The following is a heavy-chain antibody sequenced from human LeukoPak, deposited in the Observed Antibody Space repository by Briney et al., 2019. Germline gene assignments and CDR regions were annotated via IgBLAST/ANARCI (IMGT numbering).Heavy chain of an antibody. Sequence: GESLKSSCKGSGYSFTSYWIGWVRQMPGKGLEWMGIIYPGDSDTRYSPSFQGQVTISADKSISTAYLQWSSLKASDTAMYYCASTGCSGGSCYSIYFQHWGQGTLVTVSS. D-gene: IGHD2-15*01. CDR3: ASTGCSGGSCYSIYFQH. J-gene: IGHJ1*01. V-gene: IGHV5-51*01. CDR2: IYPGDSDT. CDR1: GYSFTSYW.